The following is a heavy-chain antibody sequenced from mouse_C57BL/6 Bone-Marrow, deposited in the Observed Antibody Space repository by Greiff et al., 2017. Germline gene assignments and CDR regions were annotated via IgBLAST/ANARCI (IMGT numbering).Heavy chain of an antibody. CDR2: IDPSDSET. CDR3: ARWDDPRFAY. D-gene: IGHD2-3*01. CDR1: GYTFTSYW. Sequence: QVQLKQPGAELVRPGSSVKLSCKASGYTFTSYWMHWVKQRPIQGLEWIGNIDPSDSETPYNQKFKDKATLTVDKSSSTAYMQLSSLTSEDSAVYYCARWDDPRFAYWGQGTLVTVSA. J-gene: IGHJ3*01. V-gene: IGHV1-52*01.